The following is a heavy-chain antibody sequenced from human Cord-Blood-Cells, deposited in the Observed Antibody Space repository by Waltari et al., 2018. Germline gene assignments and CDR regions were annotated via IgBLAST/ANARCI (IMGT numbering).Heavy chain of an antibody. CDR2: INPNSGGT. Sequence: QVQLVQSGAEVKKPGASVKVSCKASGYTFTGYYMHWVRQAPGQGLEWMGWINPNSGGTNYAQKFQGRVTMTRDTSISTAYMELSRLRSDDTAVYYWARDPVGASRRYYDGRDVWGQGTTVTVSS. J-gene: IGHJ6*02. D-gene: IGHD1-26*01. CDR1: GYTFTGYY. V-gene: IGHV1-2*02. CDR3: ARDPVGASRRYYDGRDV.